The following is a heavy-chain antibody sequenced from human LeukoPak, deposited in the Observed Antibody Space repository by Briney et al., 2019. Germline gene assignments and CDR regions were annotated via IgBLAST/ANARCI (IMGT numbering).Heavy chain of an antibody. D-gene: IGHD1-26*01. J-gene: IGHJ5*02. CDR1: GFTVSSNY. Sequence: PGGSLRLSCAASGFTVSSNYMSWVRQAPGKGLEWVSVIYSGGSTYYADSVKGRFTISRDNSKNTLYLQMNSLRAEDTAVYYCARNSRWEPNNWFDPWGQGTLVTVSS. CDR2: IYSGGST. CDR3: ARNSRWEPNNWFDP. V-gene: IGHV3-66*01.